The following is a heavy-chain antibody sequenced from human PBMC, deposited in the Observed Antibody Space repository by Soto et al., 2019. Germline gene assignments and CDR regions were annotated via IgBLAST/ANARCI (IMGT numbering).Heavy chain of an antibody. CDR3: ASRVLCDMDV. Sequence: QEQLVQSGAEAKEPGASLKVSCKASGDTFTTNYIHWVRQAPGQGLEWMGRINPNSGATLYAQKLQGRLTLNTDTSTSTVYMDLNSLKSEDSAVYYCASRVLCDMDVWGQGTTVTVSS. J-gene: IGHJ6*02. V-gene: IGHV1-46*04. D-gene: IGHD2-21*01. CDR1: GDTFTTNY. CDR2: INPNSGAT.